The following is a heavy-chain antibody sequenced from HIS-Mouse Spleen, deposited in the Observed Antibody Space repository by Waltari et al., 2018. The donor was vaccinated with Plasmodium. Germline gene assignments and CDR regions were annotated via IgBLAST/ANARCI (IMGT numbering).Heavy chain of an antibody. D-gene: IGHD6-13*01. CDR1: GSTFSSFR. J-gene: IGHJ4*02. Sequence: EVQLVESGGGLVRLGGSLRPSCAASGSTFSSFRMNWVRQAPGKGLGWVSSISSVSSYRYYADSVKGRFTIARDNAKNSLYLQMNSLRAEDTAVYYCARESSSSWYFDYWGQGTLVTVSS. V-gene: IGHV3-21*01. CDR3: ARESSSSWYFDY. CDR2: ISSVSSYR.